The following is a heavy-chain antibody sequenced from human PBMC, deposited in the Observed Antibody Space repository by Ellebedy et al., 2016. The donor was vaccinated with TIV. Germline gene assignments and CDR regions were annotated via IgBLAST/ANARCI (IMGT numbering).Heavy chain of an antibody. D-gene: IGHD3-9*01. Sequence: MPSETLSLTCTVSGGSIRSDGFFWSWIRQHPGKGLEWIGFSDYSGSTYYNPSLRSRVTISVDTSKNQFSLKLSSVTAADTAVYYCAREMGYDTLTGNYGMDVWGQGTTVTVSS. CDR2: SDYSGST. V-gene: IGHV4-31*03. CDR1: GGSIRSDGFF. J-gene: IGHJ6*02. CDR3: AREMGYDTLTGNYGMDV.